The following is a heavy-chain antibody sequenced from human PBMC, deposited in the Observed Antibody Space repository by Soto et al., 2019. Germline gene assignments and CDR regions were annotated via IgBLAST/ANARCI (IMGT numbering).Heavy chain of an antibody. CDR3: ARVPAYYYDSSGSS. V-gene: IGHV1-18*01. CDR2: ISAYNGNT. CDR1: GYTFTSYG. D-gene: IGHD3-22*01. Sequence: GASVKVSCKASGYTFTSYGISWVRQAPGQGLEWMGWISAYNGNTNYAQKLQGRVTMTTDTSTSTAYMELRSLRSDDTAVYYCARVPAYYYDSSGSSWGQGTLVTVSS. J-gene: IGHJ4*02.